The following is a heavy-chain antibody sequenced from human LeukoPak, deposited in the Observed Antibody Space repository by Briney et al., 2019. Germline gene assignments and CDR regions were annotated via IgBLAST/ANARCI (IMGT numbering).Heavy chain of an antibody. CDR2: IKQDGSEK. CDR1: GFTFSKYW. J-gene: IGHJ1*01. Sequence: GGSLRLSCAASGFTFSKYWMNWVRQAPGKGLGWVANIKQDGSEKYYVDSVKGRFTISRDNAKNSLYLQMNSLRTEDTAEYYCVSATPFQRWGQGTLVTVSS. V-gene: IGHV3-7*01. CDR3: VSATPFQR.